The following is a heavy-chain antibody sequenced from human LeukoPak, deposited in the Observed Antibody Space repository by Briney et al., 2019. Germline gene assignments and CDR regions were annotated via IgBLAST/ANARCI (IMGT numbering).Heavy chain of an antibody. D-gene: IGHD3-3*01. CDR3: ARITYYDFWSGYYPDY. V-gene: IGHV5-10-1*01. CDR2: IDPSDSYT. Sequence: GESLKISCKSSGYSFSTYWIGWVRQMPGKGLEWMGRIDPSDSYTNYSPSFQGHVTISADKSISTAYLQWNSLKASDTAMYYCARITYYDFWSGYYPDYWGQGTLVTVSS. J-gene: IGHJ4*02. CDR1: GYSFSTYW.